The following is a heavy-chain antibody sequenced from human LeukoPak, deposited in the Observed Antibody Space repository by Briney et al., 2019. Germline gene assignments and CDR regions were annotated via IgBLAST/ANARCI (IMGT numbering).Heavy chain of an antibody. D-gene: IGHD3-22*01. CDR2: IYYSGST. CDR3: ARDVGSYYYDSSGYNYYFDY. Sequence: SETLSLTCTVSGGSISSYYWSWIRQPPGKGLEWIGYIYYSGSTNYNPSLKSRVTISVDTSKNQFSLKLSSVTAADTAVYYCARDVGSYYYDSSGYNYYFDYWGQGTLVTVSS. CDR1: GGSISSYY. V-gene: IGHV4-59*12. J-gene: IGHJ4*02.